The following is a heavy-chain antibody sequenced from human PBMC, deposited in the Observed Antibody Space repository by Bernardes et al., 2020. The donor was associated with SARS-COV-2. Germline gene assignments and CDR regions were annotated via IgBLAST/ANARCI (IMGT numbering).Heavy chain of an antibody. CDR3: VRDGPVADGLPLDY. V-gene: IGHV3-48*01. Sequence: GGSLRLSCAASGFTFSSYSMNWVRQAPGKGLEWISFISGISSRIYYADSVKGRFTMSRDNAKSSLYLQLNSLRAEDTAVYYCVRDGPVADGLPLDYWGQGTLVTVSS. J-gene: IGHJ4*02. CDR2: ISGISSRI. CDR1: GFTFSSYS. D-gene: IGHD6-19*01.